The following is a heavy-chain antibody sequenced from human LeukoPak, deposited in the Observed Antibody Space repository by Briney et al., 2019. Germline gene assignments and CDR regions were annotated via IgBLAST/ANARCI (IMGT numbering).Heavy chain of an antibody. CDR2: INPSGGST. V-gene: IGHV1-46*01. D-gene: IGHD1-26*01. Sequence: ASVKVSCKASGYTFTSYYMHWVRQAPGQGLEWMGIINPSGGSTSYAQKFQGRVTMTRDTSTSTVYMELSSLRSEDTAVYYCARGSGLGELPYYFDYWGQGTLVTVSS. CDR3: ARGSGLGELPYYFDY. J-gene: IGHJ4*02. CDR1: GYTFTSYY.